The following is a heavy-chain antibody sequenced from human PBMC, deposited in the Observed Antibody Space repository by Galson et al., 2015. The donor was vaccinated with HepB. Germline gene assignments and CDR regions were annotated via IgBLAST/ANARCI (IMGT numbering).Heavy chain of an antibody. V-gene: IGHV1-69*13. CDR1: GGTFSSYA. J-gene: IGHJ4*02. CDR3: ASMGYCSSTSCYTLDY. CDR2: IIPIFGTA. Sequence: SVKVSCKASGGTFSSYAISWVRQAPGQGLEWMGGIIPIFGTANYAQKFQGRVTITADESTSTAYMELSSLRSEDTAVYYCASMGYCSSTSCYTLDYWGQGTLVTVSS. D-gene: IGHD2-2*02.